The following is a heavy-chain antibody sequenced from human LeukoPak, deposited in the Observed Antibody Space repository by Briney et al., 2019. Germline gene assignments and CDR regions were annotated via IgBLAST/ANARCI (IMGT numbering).Heavy chain of an antibody. D-gene: IGHD4-23*01. CDR3: ARDYGGSSGWFDP. CDR1: GYTFTSYG. Sequence: GASVKVSCKASGYTFTSYGISWVRQATGQGLEWMGWMSPNSDNTGYAQKFQGRVTFTRDTSISTAYMELRSLTSEDTAVYYCARDYGGSSGWFDPWGQGTLVTVSS. J-gene: IGHJ5*02. CDR2: MSPNSDNT. V-gene: IGHV1-8*02.